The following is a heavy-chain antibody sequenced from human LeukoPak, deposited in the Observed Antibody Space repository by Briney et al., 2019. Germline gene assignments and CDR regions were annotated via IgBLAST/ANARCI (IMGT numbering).Heavy chain of an antibody. J-gene: IGHJ4*02. CDR2: IYWNDDK. CDR1: GFSLSTSGVG. CDR3: AHSFVYYDFWSGYPFDY. Sequence: ESGPTLVKPTQTLTLTCTFSGFSLSTSGVGVGWIRQPPGKALEWLALIYWNDDKRYSPSLKSRLTITKDTSKNQVVLTMTNMDPVDTATYYCAHSFVYYDFWSGYPFDYWGQGTLVTVSS. V-gene: IGHV2-5*01. D-gene: IGHD3-3*01.